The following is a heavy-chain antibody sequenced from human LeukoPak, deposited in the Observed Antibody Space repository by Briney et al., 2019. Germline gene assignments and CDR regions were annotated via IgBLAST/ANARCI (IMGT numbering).Heavy chain of an antibody. CDR1: GGTFSSYA. J-gene: IGHJ5*02. CDR3: ARDGVGATRIPNWFDP. CDR2: IIPIFGTA. V-gene: IGHV1-69*05. D-gene: IGHD1-26*01. Sequence: ASVKVSCKASGGTFSSYAISWVRQAHGQGLEWMGGIIPIFGTANYAQKFQGRVTITTDESTSTAYMELSSLRSEDTAVYYCARDGVGATRIPNWFDPWGQGTLVTVSS.